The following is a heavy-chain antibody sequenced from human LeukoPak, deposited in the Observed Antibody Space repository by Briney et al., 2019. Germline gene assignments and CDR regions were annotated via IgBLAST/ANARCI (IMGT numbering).Heavy chain of an antibody. Sequence: ASVKVSCKASAYTLSGYYMHWVRQAPGQGLEWMGWINPKSGVTNYAQKPQGRVTMTWDTSINTTFMELSRLRSDDTAVYYCARRIAVAGSPVYYFDYWGQGTLVTVSS. D-gene: IGHD6-19*01. V-gene: IGHV1-2*02. J-gene: IGHJ4*02. CDR1: AYTLSGYY. CDR2: INPKSGVT. CDR3: ARRIAVAGSPVYYFDY.